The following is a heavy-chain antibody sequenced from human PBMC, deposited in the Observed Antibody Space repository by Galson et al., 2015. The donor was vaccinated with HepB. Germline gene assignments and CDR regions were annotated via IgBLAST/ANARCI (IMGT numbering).Heavy chain of an antibody. J-gene: IGHJ6*02. CDR2: IIPIFGTA. D-gene: IGHD6-6*01. Sequence: QAPGQGLEWMGGIIPIFGTANYAQKFQGRVTITADESTSTAYMELSSLRSEDTAVYYCARDYEYSSSSGEYYYGMDVWGQGTTVTVSS. V-gene: IGHV1-69*01. CDR3: ARDYEYSSSSGEYYYGMDV.